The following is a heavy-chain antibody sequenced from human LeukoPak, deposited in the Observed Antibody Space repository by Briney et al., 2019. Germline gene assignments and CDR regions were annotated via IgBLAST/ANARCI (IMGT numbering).Heavy chain of an antibody. J-gene: IGHJ3*02. Sequence: GGSLRLSCAASGFTFSSYAMSWARQAPGKGLEWVSSISSSSSYIYYADSVKGRFTISRDNAKNSLYLQMNSLRAEDTAVYYCARRIEQWLAAFDIWGQGTMVTVSS. CDR3: ARRIEQWLAAFDI. V-gene: IGHV3-21*01. CDR2: ISSSSSYI. CDR1: GFTFSSYA. D-gene: IGHD6-19*01.